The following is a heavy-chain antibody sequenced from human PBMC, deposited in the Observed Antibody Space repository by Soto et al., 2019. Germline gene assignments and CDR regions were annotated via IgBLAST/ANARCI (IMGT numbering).Heavy chain of an antibody. CDR2: IWYDGSKK. V-gene: IGHV3-33*01. D-gene: IGHD3-10*01. CDR1: GFTFSNYG. J-gene: IGHJ4*02. CDR3: AGGGSGSHLDY. Sequence: QVQLVESGGGVVQPGRSLRLSCAASGFTFSNYGMHWVRQAPGKGLEWVAVIWYDGSKKYNEDSVKGRFTISRDNSKNTLYLQMTSLRAEDTAVYYGAGGGSGSHLDYWGQGTLVTVSS.